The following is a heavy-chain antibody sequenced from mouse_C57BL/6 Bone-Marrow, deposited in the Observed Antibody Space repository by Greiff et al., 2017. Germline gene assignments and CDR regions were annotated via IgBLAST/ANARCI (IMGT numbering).Heavy chain of an antibody. D-gene: IGHD2-3*01. CDR2: IDPENGDT. CDR1: GFNIKDDY. Sequence: EVKLQESGAELVRPGASVKLSCTASGFNIKDDYMHWVKQRPEQGLEWIGWIDPENGDTAYASKFQGKATITADTYSNTAYLQLSSLTSEDTAVYYCTTHDGYSYYFDYWGQGTTLTVSS. J-gene: IGHJ2*01. V-gene: IGHV14-4*01. CDR3: TTHDGYSYYFDY.